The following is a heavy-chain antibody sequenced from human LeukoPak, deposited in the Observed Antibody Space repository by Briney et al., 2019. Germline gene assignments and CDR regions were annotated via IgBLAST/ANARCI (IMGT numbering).Heavy chain of an antibody. D-gene: IGHD6-19*01. CDR1: GGTFSRYA. CDR2: IIPMFGIA. J-gene: IGHJ4*02. Sequence: SVKVSCKSSGGTFSRYAINWVRQAPGQGLEWMGGIIPMFGIANYAQKFQGRVTITADESPRTAYMELSSLRSEDTAVYYCARDRPYTGGWRGFDYWGQGTLVTVSS. V-gene: IGHV1-69*01. CDR3: ARDRPYTGGWRGFDY.